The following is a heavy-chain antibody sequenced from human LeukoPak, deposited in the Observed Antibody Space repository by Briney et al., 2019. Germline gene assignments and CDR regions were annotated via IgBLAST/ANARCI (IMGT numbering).Heavy chain of an antibody. Sequence: GASVKVSCKASGYTFTSYGISLVRQAPGQGLEWMGWISAYNGNTNYAQKLQGRVTMTTDTSTSTAYMELRSLRSDDTAVYYCARDRATVTTRADDAVDIWGQGTMVTVSS. V-gene: IGHV1-18*01. J-gene: IGHJ3*02. CDR3: ARDRATVTTRADDAVDI. CDR1: GYTFTSYG. D-gene: IGHD4-17*01. CDR2: ISAYNGNT.